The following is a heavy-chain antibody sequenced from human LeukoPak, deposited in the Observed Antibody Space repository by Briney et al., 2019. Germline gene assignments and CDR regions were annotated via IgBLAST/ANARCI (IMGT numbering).Heavy chain of an antibody. D-gene: IGHD3-9*01. CDR2: IYYSGST. CDR1: GGSISSYY. J-gene: IGHJ4*02. V-gene: IGHV4-59*12. Sequence: PSETLSLTCTVSGGSISSYYWSWIRQPPGKGLEWIGNIYYSGSTNYNPSLKSRVTISVDTSKNQFSLKLSSVTAADTAVYYCARGRIVRTFRRGYDILTGYYRSHYFDYWGQGTLVTVSS. CDR3: ARGRIVRTFRRGYDILTGYYRSHYFDY.